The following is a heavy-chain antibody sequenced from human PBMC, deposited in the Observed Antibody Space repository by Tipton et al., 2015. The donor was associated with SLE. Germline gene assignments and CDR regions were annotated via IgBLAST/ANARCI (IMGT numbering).Heavy chain of an antibody. V-gene: IGHV3-64*04. D-gene: IGHD5-12*01. J-gene: IGHJ4*02. Sequence: SLRLSCSASGFTFSSYAMHWVRQAPGKGLEYVSAISSNGGSTYYADSVKGRFTISRDNSKNTLYLQMNSLRAEDTAVYYCARELGMGGYDRYYFDYWGQGTLVTVSS. CDR3: ARELGMGGYDRYYFDY. CDR1: GFTFSSYA. CDR2: ISSNGGST.